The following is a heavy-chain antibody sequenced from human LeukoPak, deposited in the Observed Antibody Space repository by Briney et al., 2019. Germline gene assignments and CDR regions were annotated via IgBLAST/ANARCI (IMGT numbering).Heavy chain of an antibody. Sequence: KPSETLSLTCTVSGGSISSYYWSWIRQPPGKGLEWIGYIYYTGSTNYNPSLKSRVTISVDTSKNQFSLKLSSVTAADTAVYYCARAFSSGWYPYSIGGLWFDYWGQGTLVTVSS. CDR3: ARAFSSGWYPYSIGGLWFDY. CDR1: GGSISSYY. D-gene: IGHD6-19*01. J-gene: IGHJ4*02. CDR2: IYYTGST. V-gene: IGHV4-59*01.